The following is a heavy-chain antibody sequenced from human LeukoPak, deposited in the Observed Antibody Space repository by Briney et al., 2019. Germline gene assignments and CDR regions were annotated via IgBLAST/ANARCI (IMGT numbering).Heavy chain of an antibody. Sequence: MTSETLSLTCAVYGGSFSGYYWSWIRQPPGKGLEWIGEINHSGSTNYNPSLKSRVTISVDTSKNQFSLKLSSVTAADTAVYYCARICGSYYYYYMDVWGKGTTVTVSS. CDR3: ARICGSYYYYYMDV. J-gene: IGHJ6*03. CDR1: GGSFSGYY. CDR2: INHSGST. V-gene: IGHV4-34*01. D-gene: IGHD1-26*01.